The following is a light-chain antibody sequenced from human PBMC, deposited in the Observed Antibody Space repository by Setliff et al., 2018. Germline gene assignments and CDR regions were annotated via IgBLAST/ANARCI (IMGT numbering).Light chain of an antibody. V-gene: IGKV4-1*01. Sequence: DIVMTQSPDSLAVSLGERATINCKSSQSVLYFSNNKHYLAWYQQKPGQPPKLLIYWASTRESGVPDRFSGSGSGTDFTLTVSSLQAEDVAVYYCQQYCSTPLTVGGGTKVDSK. CDR2: WAS. CDR3: QQYCSTPLT. CDR1: QSVLYFSNNKHY. J-gene: IGKJ4*01.